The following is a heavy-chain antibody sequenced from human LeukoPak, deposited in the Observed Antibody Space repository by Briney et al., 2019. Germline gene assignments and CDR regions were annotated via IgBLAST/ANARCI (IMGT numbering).Heavy chain of an antibody. CDR1: GGTFSSYA. Sequence: ASVKVSCKASGGTFSSYAMSWVRQAPGKGLEWVSAISGSGGSTYYADSVKGRFTISRDNSKNTLYPQMNSLRAEDTAVYYCAKAYSIVVVEYFQHWGQGTLVTVSS. D-gene: IGHD2-2*01. J-gene: IGHJ1*01. CDR2: ISGSGGST. V-gene: IGHV3-23*01. CDR3: AKAYSIVVVEYFQH.